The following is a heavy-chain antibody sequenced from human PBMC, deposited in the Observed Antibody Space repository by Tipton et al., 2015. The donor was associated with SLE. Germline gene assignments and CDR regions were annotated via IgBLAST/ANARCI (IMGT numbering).Heavy chain of an antibody. CDR2: IIPIFGTA. J-gene: IGHJ2*01. CDR1: GGTFSSYA. Sequence: QSGPEVKKPGSSVKVSCKASGGTFSSYAISWVRQAPGQGLEWMGGIIPIFGTANYAQKFQGRVTITADESTSTAYMELSSLRSEDTAVYYCARDDHYYDSSGYYFWYFDLWGRGTLVTVSS. D-gene: IGHD3-22*01. V-gene: IGHV1-69*01. CDR3: ARDDHYYDSSGYYFWYFDL.